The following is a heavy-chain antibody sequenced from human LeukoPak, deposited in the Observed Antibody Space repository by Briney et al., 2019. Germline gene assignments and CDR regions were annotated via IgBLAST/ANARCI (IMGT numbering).Heavy chain of an antibody. V-gene: IGHV3-7*01. Sequence: PGGSLRLSCAASGFTFGNHWMSWVRQAPGKGLEWVATIKEDGSEKQYVDSVKGRFTISRDNAKNSLYLQMNSLRAEDTAVYYCARDGSSSWYPSPYYMDVWGKGTTVTVSS. J-gene: IGHJ6*03. CDR1: GFTFGNHW. CDR3: ARDGSSSWYPSPYYMDV. D-gene: IGHD6-13*01. CDR2: IKEDGSEK.